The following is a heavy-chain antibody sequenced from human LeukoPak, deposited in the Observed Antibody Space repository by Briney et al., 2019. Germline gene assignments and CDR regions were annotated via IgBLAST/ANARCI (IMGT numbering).Heavy chain of an antibody. CDR2: IKQDGSEK. CDR1: GFTFSSYW. CDR3: ARVDRTYYYDSSGYLDY. Sequence: GRSLRLSCAASGFTFSSYWMSWVRQAPGKGLEWVANIKQDGSEKYYVDSVKGRFTISRDNAKNSLYLQMNSLRAEDTAVYYCARVDRTYYYDSSGYLDYWGQGTLVTVSS. V-gene: IGHV3-7*05. D-gene: IGHD3-22*01. J-gene: IGHJ4*02.